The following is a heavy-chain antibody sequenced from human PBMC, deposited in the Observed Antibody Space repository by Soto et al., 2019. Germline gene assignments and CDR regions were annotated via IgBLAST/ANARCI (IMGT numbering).Heavy chain of an antibody. Sequence: EVQLVESGGGLIQPGGALRLSCAASGFTFSNYEMNWVRQAPGKRLEWVSYIDSRSRTIYYADSVKGRFTISRDNAQNSLNMQLNSLGAEDTAVYYCARDLTGYAMDVWGQGTTVTVSS. CDR3: ARDLTGYAMDV. CDR1: GFTFSNYE. CDR2: IDSRSRTI. V-gene: IGHV3-48*03. J-gene: IGHJ6*02. D-gene: IGHD2-2*01.